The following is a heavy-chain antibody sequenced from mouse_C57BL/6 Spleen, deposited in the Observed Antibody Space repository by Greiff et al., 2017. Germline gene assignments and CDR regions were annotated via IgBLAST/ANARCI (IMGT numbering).Heavy chain of an antibody. CDR1: GYAFSSSW. CDR3: ARHNYYGSSYNWYFDV. D-gene: IGHD1-1*01. CDR2: IYPGDGDT. Sequence: QVQLQQSGLELVKPGASVKISCKASGYAFSSSWMNWVKQRPGKGLEWIGRIYPGDGDTNYNGKFKGKATLTADKSSSTVYMELSRLTSEDSAVYFCARHNYYGSSYNWYFDVWGTGTTVTVSS. V-gene: IGHV1-82*01. J-gene: IGHJ1*03.